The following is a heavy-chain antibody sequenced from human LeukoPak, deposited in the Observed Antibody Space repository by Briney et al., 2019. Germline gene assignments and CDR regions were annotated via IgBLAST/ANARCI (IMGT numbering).Heavy chain of an antibody. CDR3: ARDGFYGDYVAD. CDR1: GYTFTSYY. V-gene: IGHV1-69*04. Sequence: SVKVSCKASGYTFTSYYMHWVRQAPGQGLEWMGRIIPILGIANYAQKFQGRVTITADKSTCTAYMELSSLRSEDTAVYYCARDGFYGDYVADWGQGTLVTVSS. D-gene: IGHD4-17*01. J-gene: IGHJ4*02. CDR2: IIPILGIA.